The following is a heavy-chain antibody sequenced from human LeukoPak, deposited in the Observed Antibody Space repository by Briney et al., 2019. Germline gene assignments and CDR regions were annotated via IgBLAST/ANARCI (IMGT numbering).Heavy chain of an antibody. V-gene: IGHV1-2*02. D-gene: IGHD3-10*01. J-gene: IGHJ4*02. CDR2: INPKSGGT. Sequence: EASVKVSCKASGYSFTGYYLDWVRQAPGQGLEWMGWINPKSGGTNYAQKFPGRVTMTRDTSISTAYMELSRLRSDDTAVYYCARDSGERGSGSYLIAYWGQGTLVTVSS. CDR1: GYSFTGYY. CDR3: ARDSGERGSGSYLIAY.